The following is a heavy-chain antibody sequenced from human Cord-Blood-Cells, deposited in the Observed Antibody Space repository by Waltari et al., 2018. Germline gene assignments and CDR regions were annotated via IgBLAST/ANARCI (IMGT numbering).Heavy chain of an antibody. CDR1: GFTFTSSA. CDR3: AAPHGSGSYYYYYYYGMDV. CDR2: IVVGSGNT. Sequence: QMQLVQSGPEVKKPGTSVKVSCKASGFTFTSSAVQWVRQARGQRLEWIGWIVVGSGNTNYAQKFQERVTITRDMSTSTAYIELSSLRSEDTAVYYCAAPHGSGSYYYYYYYGMDVWGQGTTVTVSS. V-gene: IGHV1-58*01. J-gene: IGHJ6*02. D-gene: IGHD3-10*01.